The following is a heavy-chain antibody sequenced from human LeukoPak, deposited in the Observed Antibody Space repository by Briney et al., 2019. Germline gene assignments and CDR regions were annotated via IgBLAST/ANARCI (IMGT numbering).Heavy chain of an antibody. Sequence: PSETLSLTCTVSGGSISSGIYYWGWIRQPPGKGVEWIGSIYYSGNTYYNPSLKSRVTISVDTSKNQLSLKLNSVTAADTAVYYCARHVRQQLPPKAFDYWGQGTLVTVSS. V-gene: IGHV4-39*01. CDR2: IYYSGNT. CDR3: ARHVRQQLPPKAFDY. J-gene: IGHJ4*02. D-gene: IGHD6-13*01. CDR1: GGSISSGIYY.